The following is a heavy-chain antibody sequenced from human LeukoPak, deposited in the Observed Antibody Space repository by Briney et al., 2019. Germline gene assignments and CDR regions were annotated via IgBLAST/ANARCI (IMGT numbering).Heavy chain of an antibody. CDR3: ARDGYSTSHYYYYYMDV. V-gene: IGHV1-69*05. D-gene: IGHD5-18*01. CDR2: IIPIFGTA. Sequence: SVKVSCKASGGTFSSYAISWVRQAPGQGLEWMGRIIPIFGTANYAQQFQGRVTITTDESTSTAYMELSSLRSEDTAVYYCARDGYSTSHYYYYYMDVWGKGTTVTVSS. CDR1: GGTFSSYA. J-gene: IGHJ6*03.